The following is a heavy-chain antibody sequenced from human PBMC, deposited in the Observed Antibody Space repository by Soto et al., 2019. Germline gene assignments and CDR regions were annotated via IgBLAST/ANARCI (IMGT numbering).Heavy chain of an antibody. V-gene: IGHV3-33*04. CDR2: IWHNGGTQ. J-gene: IGHJ4*02. Sequence: QVRLVESGGGVVQPGRSLRLSCAASGFIFSNYGLHWVRQAPGKGLEWVAVIWHNGGTQVYGDSVRGRFSISRDNSNNTLYRQMNSLRVEDTAVYYCARVRGKMSAEPPDYWGQGTLVTVSS. CDR3: ARVRGKMSAEPPDY. D-gene: IGHD3-16*01. CDR1: GFIFSNYG.